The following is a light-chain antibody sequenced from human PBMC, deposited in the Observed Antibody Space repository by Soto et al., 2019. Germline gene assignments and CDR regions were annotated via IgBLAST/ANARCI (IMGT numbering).Light chain of an antibody. J-gene: IGKJ1*01. CDR1: QSVMSNY. CDR2: GAS. Sequence: EIVLTQSPGSLSLSPGERATLSCRASQSVMSNYLSWYQQKPGHPPRLLIYGASSRATGIPDRFSGSGSGTDFTLTISRLEPEDFAVYYCQQFGASLTWTFGQGTKVDI. V-gene: IGKV3-20*01. CDR3: QQFGASLTWT.